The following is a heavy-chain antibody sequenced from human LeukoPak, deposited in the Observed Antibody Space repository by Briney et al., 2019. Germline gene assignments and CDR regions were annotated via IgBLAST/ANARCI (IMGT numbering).Heavy chain of an antibody. CDR1: GYSFSTYW. CDR3: ARHWKYSSGGHWFDP. J-gene: IGHJ5*02. V-gene: IGHV5-51*01. Sequence: GESLKISCKGSGYSFSTYWIAWLRQMPGNGLEWMGIIYPGDSDTRYSPSFQGQVTISADKSISTAYLQWSSLKASDTAMHYCARHWKYSSGGHWFDPWGQGTLATVSS. CDR2: IYPGDSDT. D-gene: IGHD6-19*01.